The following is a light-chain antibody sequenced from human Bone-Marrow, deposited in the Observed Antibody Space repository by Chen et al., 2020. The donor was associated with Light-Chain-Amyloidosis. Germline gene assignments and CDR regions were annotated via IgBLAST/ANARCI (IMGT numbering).Light chain of an antibody. CDR1: SSDVCGDNH. CDR2: EVT. CDR3: SSYTITNTLV. Sequence: QSALTQPASVSGSPGQSITISCTGTSSDVCGDNHVSWYQQHPDKAPKLMSYEVTNRPSWVPDRFSGSKSDNTAALTISWLQTEAEDDYFCSSYTITNTLVFGSGTRVTVL. V-gene: IGLV2-14*01. J-gene: IGLJ1*01.